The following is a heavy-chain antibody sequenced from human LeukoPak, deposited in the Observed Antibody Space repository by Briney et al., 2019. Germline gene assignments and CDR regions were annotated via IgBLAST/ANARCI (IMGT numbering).Heavy chain of an antibody. CDR3: AKLASMIVDAFDI. Sequence: PGRSLRLSCAASGFTFDDYAMHWVRQAPGKGLEWVSGISWNSGSIGYADSVKGRFTISRDNAKNSLYLQMNSLRAEDTALYYCAKLASMIVDAFDIWGQGTMVTVSS. D-gene: IGHD3-22*01. V-gene: IGHV3-9*01. CDR2: ISWNSGSI. CDR1: GFTFDDYA. J-gene: IGHJ3*02.